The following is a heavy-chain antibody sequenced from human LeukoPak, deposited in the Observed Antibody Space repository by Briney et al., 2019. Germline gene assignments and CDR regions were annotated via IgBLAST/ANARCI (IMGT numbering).Heavy chain of an antibody. CDR1: GGSISSYY. CDR3: ASLDFWSGYYTSLFDY. CDR2: IYHSGST. Sequence: SETLSLTCTVSGGSISSYYWGWIRQPPGKGLEWIGSIYHSGSTYYNPSLKSRVTISVDTSKNQFSLKLSSVTAADTAVYYCASLDFWSGYYTSLFDYWGQGTLVTVSS. D-gene: IGHD3-3*01. V-gene: IGHV4-38-2*02. J-gene: IGHJ4*02.